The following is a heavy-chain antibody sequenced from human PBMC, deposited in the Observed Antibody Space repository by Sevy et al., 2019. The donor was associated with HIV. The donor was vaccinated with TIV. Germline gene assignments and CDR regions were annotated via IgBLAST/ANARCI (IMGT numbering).Heavy chain of an antibody. CDR3: ARALTWNWFDP. V-gene: IGHV4-34*01. D-gene: IGHD3-9*01. CDR2: INHSGST. Sequence: SETLSLTCAVYGGSFSGYYWSWIRQPPGKGLEWIGEINHSGSTNYNPSLKSRVTISVGTSKNQFSLKLSSVTAADTAVYYCARALTWNWFDPWGQGTLVTVSS. CDR1: GGSFSGYY. J-gene: IGHJ5*02.